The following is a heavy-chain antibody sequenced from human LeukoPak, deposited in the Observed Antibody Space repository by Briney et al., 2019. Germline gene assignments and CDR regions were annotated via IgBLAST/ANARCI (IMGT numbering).Heavy chain of an antibody. CDR2: IYSGGST. D-gene: IGHD3-10*01. J-gene: IGHJ4*02. CDR3: ARDHGITMVRGVIEYYFDY. Sequence: GGSLRLSCTTSGFSFSGYWMHWVRQAPGKGLEWVSVIYSGGSTYYADSVKGRFTISRDNSKNTLYLQMNSLRAEDTAVYYCARDHGITMVRGVIEYYFDYWGQGTLVTVSS. V-gene: IGHV3-53*01. CDR1: GFSFSGYW.